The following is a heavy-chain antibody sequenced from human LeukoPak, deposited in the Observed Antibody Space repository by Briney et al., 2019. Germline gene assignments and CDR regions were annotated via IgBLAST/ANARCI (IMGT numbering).Heavy chain of an antibody. J-gene: IGHJ4*02. D-gene: IGHD3-22*01. Sequence: SQTLSLTCTVSGGSISSGGYYWSWIRQHPGKGLEWIGYIYYSGSTYYNPSLKSRVTISVDTSKNQFSLKLSSVTAADTAVYYCARLSYDSSSYLDYWGQGTLVTVSS. V-gene: IGHV4-31*03. CDR3: ARLSYDSSSYLDY. CDR1: GGSISSGGYY. CDR2: IYYSGST.